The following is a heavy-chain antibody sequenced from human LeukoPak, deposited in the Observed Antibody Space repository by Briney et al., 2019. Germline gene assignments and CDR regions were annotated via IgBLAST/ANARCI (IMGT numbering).Heavy chain of an antibody. CDR1: GGTFSSYA. Sequence: ASVKVSCKASGGTFSSYAISWVRQAPGQGLEWMGRIIPILGIANYAQKFQGRVTITADKSTSTAYMELSSLRSEDTAEYYCARGPDAYYYGSGSYVWGQGTLVTVSS. V-gene: IGHV1-69*04. D-gene: IGHD3-10*01. CDR3: ARGPDAYYYGSGSYV. CDR2: IIPILGIA. J-gene: IGHJ4*02.